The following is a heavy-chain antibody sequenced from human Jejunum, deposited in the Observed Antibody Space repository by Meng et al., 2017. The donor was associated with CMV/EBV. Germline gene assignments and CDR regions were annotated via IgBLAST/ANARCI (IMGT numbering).Heavy chain of an antibody. CDR1: GNTFTNYG. J-gene: IGHJ4*02. CDR3: ARVEVGITSGDY. V-gene: IGHV1-18*01. Sequence: QARLVQSGGEVKKPGSSLKASCKASGNTFTNYGITWVRQAPGQGLEWMGWISAYNGNTNYAQTLQGRVTMTTDTSTSTAYMELRSLRSDDTAVYYCARVEVGITSGDYWGQGTLVTVSS. D-gene: IGHD1-26*01. CDR2: ISAYNGNT.